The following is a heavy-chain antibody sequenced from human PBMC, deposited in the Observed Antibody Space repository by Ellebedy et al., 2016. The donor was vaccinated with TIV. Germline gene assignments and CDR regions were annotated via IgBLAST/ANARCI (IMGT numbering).Heavy chain of an antibody. J-gene: IGHJ4*02. Sequence: SVKVSCKVSGVTFSSYGITWVRQALGQGLEWMGGIIAIFGTTNYAQKFQGRVTISADESTSTAYMELSSLRSADTAVYYCAGSRSYIPDYFDYWGQGTLVTVSS. D-gene: IGHD1-26*01. V-gene: IGHV1-69*13. CDR2: IIAIFGTT. CDR3: AGSRSYIPDYFDY. CDR1: GVTFSSYG.